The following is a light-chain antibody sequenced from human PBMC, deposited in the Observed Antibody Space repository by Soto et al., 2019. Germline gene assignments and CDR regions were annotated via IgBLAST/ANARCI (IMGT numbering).Light chain of an antibody. J-gene: IGLJ2*01. CDR2: EVS. CDR1: SSDVGGYNY. V-gene: IGLV2-14*01. CDR3: ISYTSRITLVV. Sequence: QYALTQPASVSGSPGQSITISCTGTSSDVGGYNYVSWYQQHPGQAPKLMIYEVSNRPSGVSDRFSGSKSGNTASLTIFGLQAEDEADYYCISYTSRITLVVFGGGTKLTVL.